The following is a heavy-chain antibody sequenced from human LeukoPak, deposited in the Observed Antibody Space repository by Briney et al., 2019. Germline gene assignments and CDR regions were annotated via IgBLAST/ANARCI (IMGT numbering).Heavy chain of an antibody. J-gene: IGHJ3*02. Sequence: PGGSLRLSCAASGFTFSSYAMNWVRQAPGKGLEWVSGIGYTGDSTFYADSVKGRFTVSRDSFKNTLFLHMNSLRAEDTALYYCAKSPTVDAAFDIWGQGTMVTVSS. CDR2: IGYTGDST. CDR3: AKSPTVDAAFDI. D-gene: IGHD4-23*01. CDR1: GFTFSSYA. V-gene: IGHV3-23*01.